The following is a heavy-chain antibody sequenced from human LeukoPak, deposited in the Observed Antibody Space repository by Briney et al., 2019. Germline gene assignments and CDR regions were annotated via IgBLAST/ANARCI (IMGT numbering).Heavy chain of an antibody. Sequence: TGGSLRLSCAASGFTFSNAWMSWVRQAPGKGLEWVSSISGSSNYIYYADSVKGRFTISRDNAKNSLYLQMNSLRGEDSAVYYCAKSRYGSGSYSLDYWGQGTLVTVSS. D-gene: IGHD3-10*01. V-gene: IGHV3-21*01. CDR2: ISGSSNYI. J-gene: IGHJ4*02. CDR3: AKSRYGSGSYSLDY. CDR1: GFTFSNAW.